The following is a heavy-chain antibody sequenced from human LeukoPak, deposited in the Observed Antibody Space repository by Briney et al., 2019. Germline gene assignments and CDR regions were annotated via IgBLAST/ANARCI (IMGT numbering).Heavy chain of an antibody. D-gene: IGHD2-15*01. J-gene: IGHJ4*02. CDR1: GGSISSSSYY. Sequence: RSSETLSLTCTVSGGSISSSSYYWGWIRQPPGKGLEWIGSIYYSGSTYYNPSLKSRVTISVDTSKNQFSLKLSSVTAADTAVYYCARRKAYCSGSLCYADYWGQGSLVTVSS. V-gene: IGHV4-39*01. CDR2: IYYSGST. CDR3: ARRKAYCSGSLCYADY.